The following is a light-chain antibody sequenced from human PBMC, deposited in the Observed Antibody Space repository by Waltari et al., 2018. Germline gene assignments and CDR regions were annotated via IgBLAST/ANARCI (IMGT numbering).Light chain of an antibody. CDR2: EAS. J-gene: IGKJ1*01. V-gene: IGKV1-5*03. CDR1: QNIDSW. CDR3: QHYKNYPRT. Sequence: DIQMTQSPSTLSASVGDRVTITCRASQNIDSWLTWYQQKPGKAPNLLIYEASNLESGVPSRFSGIGSGTEFTLTISSLQPDDFATYYCQHYKNYPRTFGQGTEVEIK.